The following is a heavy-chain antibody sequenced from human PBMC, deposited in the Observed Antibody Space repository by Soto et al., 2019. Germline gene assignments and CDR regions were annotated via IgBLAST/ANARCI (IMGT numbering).Heavy chain of an antibody. D-gene: IGHD3-22*01. J-gene: IGHJ5*02. CDR2: IIPILGTA. V-gene: IGHV1-69*11. Sequence: QVQLVQSGAEVKKPGSSVKVSCKASGGTFSSYAISWVRQAPGQGLEWMGGIIPILGTANYAQKFQGRVTYTADACTSNAYMELSSLRSEDTAVYYCARDIHYYDSSGYYYVRFDPWGQGTLVTVS. CDR3: ARDIHYYDSSGYYYVRFDP. CDR1: GGTFSSYA.